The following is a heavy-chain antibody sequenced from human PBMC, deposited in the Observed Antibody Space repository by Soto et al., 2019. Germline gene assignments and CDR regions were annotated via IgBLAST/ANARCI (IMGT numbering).Heavy chain of an antibody. CDR1: GYSFSTYW. V-gene: IGHV5-51*01. D-gene: IGHD3-10*01. J-gene: IGHJ6*02. CDR2: IYPGDSDT. CDR3: ARRPMVRGVRNYYGMDV. Sequence: GESLKISCKASGYSFSTYWIGWVRQMPGKGLEWMGIIYPGDSDTRYSPSFQGQVTISADKSINSVYLQWSSLKASDTATYYCARRPMVRGVRNYYGMDVWGQGTTVTVSS.